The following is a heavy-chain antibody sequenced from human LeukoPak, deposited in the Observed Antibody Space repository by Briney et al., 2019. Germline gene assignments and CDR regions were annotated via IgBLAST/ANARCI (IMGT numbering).Heavy chain of an antibody. Sequence: VASVKVSCKASGYTSTSYYMHWVRQAPGQGLEWMGIINPSGGSTSYAQKFQGRVTMTRDMSTSTVYMELSSLRSEDTAVYYCARDGGSSGYDLYYYYMDVWGKGTTVTVSS. D-gene: IGHD5-12*01. J-gene: IGHJ6*03. CDR3: ARDGGSSGYDLYYYYMDV. V-gene: IGHV1-46*01. CDR1: GYTSTSYY. CDR2: INPSGGST.